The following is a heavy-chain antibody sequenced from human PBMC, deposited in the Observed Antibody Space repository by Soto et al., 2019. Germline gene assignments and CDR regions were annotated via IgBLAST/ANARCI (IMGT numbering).Heavy chain of an antibody. CDR2: ISSSSTI. Sequence: PGGSLRLSCAASGFTFSSYSMNWVRQAPGKGLEWVSYISSSSTIYYADSVKGRFTISRDNAKNSLYLQMNSLRDEDTAVYYCARESRFLEWLSLNWFEPWGQGTLVTVSS. CDR3: ARESRFLEWLSLNWFEP. J-gene: IGHJ5*02. V-gene: IGHV3-48*02. D-gene: IGHD3-3*01. CDR1: GFTFSSYS.